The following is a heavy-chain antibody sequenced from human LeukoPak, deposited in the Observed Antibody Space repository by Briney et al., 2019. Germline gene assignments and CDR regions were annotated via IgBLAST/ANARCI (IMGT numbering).Heavy chain of an antibody. D-gene: IGHD5-24*01. CDR3: AASRDGYYSWFDP. J-gene: IGHJ5*02. V-gene: IGHV1-2*02. Sequence: ASVKVSCKASGYTFTAYYMHWVRQAPGQGLEWMGWINPNSGGTNYAQKFQGRVTMTRDTSISTAYMELSRLRSDDTAVYYCAASRDGYYSWFDPWGQGTLVTVSS. CDR2: INPNSGGT. CDR1: GYTFTAYY.